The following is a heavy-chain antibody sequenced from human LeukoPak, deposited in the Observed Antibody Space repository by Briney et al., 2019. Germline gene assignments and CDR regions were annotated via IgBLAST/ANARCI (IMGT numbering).Heavy chain of an antibody. J-gene: IGHJ3*02. CDR3: ARQGYYDSSGYPWDAFDI. Sequence: PSETLSLTCTVSGGSISSSSYYWGWIRQPPGKGLEWIGSIYYSGSTYYNPSLKSRVTISVDTSKNQSSLKLSSVTAADTAVHYCARQGYYDSSGYPWDAFDIWGQGTMVTVSS. D-gene: IGHD3-22*01. CDR2: IYYSGST. V-gene: IGHV4-39*01. CDR1: GGSISSSSYY.